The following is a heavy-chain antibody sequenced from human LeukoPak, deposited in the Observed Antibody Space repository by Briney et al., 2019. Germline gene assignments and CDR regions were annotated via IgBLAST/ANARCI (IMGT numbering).Heavy chain of an antibody. Sequence: IPSETLSLTCSVSGGSMSSDYWSWIRQSPGKGLEWIGRMFGSGGTNYSPSFQRRATMSVDTSTRRLSLRLNSVTAADTAVYYCARDSIAVVPAVIGTVWFDPWGQGTLVTVSS. V-gene: IGHV4-4*08. D-gene: IGHD2-2*01. CDR3: ARDSIAVVPAVIGTVWFDP. CDR1: GGSMSSDY. J-gene: IGHJ5*02. CDR2: MFGSGGT.